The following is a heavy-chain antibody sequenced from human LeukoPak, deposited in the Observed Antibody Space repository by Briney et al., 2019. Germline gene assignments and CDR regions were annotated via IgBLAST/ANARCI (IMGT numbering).Heavy chain of an antibody. CDR1: GYTFTGYY. CDR2: INPNSGGT. Sequence: ASVKVSCKASGYTFTGYYMHWVRQAPGQGLEWMGRINPNSGGTNYAQKFQGRVTMTRDTSISTAYMGLSRLRSDDTAVYYCARDLLLWFGELSEDSYWGQGTLVTVSS. J-gene: IGHJ4*02. CDR3: ARDLLLWFGELSEDSY. V-gene: IGHV1-2*06. D-gene: IGHD3-10*01.